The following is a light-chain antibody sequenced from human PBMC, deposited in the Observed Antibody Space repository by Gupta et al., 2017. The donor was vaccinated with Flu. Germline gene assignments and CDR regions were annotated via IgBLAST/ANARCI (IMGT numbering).Light chain of an antibody. CDR2: GAS. V-gene: IGKV3-15*01. Sequence: EIVMTQSPATLSVSPGERATLSCRASQSVSSNLAWYQQKTGHAPRLLIYGASTRATGIPARFSGSGSGTEFTLTISSLQSEDFAVYYCQQYNNWPVTFGGGTKVEIK. J-gene: IGKJ4*01. CDR1: QSVSSN. CDR3: QQYNNWPVT.